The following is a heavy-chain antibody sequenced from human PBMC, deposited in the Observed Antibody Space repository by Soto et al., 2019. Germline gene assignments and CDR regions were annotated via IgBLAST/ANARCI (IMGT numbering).Heavy chain of an antibody. Sequence: PGGSLRLSCAASGFTFSSYAMSWVRQAPGKGLEWVSAISGSGGSTYYADSVKGRFTISRDNSKNTLYLQMNSLRAEDTAVYYCAKDSAPIGEWLLANWFDPSGQATLVTVSS. CDR2: ISGSGGST. J-gene: IGHJ5*02. V-gene: IGHV3-23*01. CDR3: AKDSAPIGEWLLANWFDP. CDR1: GFTFSSYA. D-gene: IGHD3-3*01.